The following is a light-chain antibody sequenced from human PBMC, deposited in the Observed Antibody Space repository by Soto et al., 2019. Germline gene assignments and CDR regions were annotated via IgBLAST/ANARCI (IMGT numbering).Light chain of an antibody. V-gene: IGKV3-11*01. J-gene: IGKJ4*01. CDR2: DAS. Sequence: EIVLTQSPDTLSLSPGERATLSCRASQSVSGYFGWYQQKPGQAPRLLIYDASNRAAGVPARFRGSGAGTNFTLTIASLEPDDVAVYYCQQRSNWPYLTFGGGTRV. CDR1: QSVSGY. CDR3: QQRSNWPYLT.